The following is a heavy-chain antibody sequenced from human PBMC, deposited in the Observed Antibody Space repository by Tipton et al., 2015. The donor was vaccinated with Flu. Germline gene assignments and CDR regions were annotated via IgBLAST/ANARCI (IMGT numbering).Heavy chain of an antibody. CDR2: INREGRNI. D-gene: IGHD1-14*01. J-gene: IGHJ5*02. V-gene: IGHV3-74*01. CDR1: GFTFSDYW. Sequence: SLRLSCVGSGFTFSDYWMHWVRQAPGRGLVWVARINREGRNILYADSVRGRFTISRDNAKNTVYLQMNSLRGVDTAVYYCARDPRNMGLDPWGQGTLVTVSS. CDR3: ARDPRNMGLDP.